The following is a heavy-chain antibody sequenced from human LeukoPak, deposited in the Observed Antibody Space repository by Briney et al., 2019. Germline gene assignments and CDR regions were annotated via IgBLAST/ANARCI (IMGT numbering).Heavy chain of an antibody. CDR1: GFTFSSYD. Sequence: GGSLRLSCAASGFTFSSYDMHWVRQATGKGLEWVSAIGTAGDTYYPGSVKGRFTISRENAKNSLYLQMNSLRAGDTAVCYCARGIAAAGLDYWGQGTLVTVSS. D-gene: IGHD6-13*01. CDR3: ARGIAAAGLDY. J-gene: IGHJ4*02. CDR2: IGTAGDT. V-gene: IGHV3-13*01.